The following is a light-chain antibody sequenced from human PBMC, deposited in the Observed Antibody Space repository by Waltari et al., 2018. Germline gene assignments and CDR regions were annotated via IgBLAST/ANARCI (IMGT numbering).Light chain of an antibody. CDR3: QHYVSLPVT. V-gene: IGKV3-20*01. CDR2: GES. Sequence: EIVLTQSPGTLFLSPGERATLSCRASQSVSRALAWYQQNPGQAPRLLIYGESNRATCIPDRFSGSWSVTDFSLIISRLEPEDFAVYYCQHYVSLPVTFGQGTKVEIK. J-gene: IGKJ1*01. CDR1: QSVSRA.